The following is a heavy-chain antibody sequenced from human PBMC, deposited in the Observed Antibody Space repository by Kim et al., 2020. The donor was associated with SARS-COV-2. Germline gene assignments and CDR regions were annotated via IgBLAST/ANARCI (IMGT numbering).Heavy chain of an antibody. CDR2: IYYSGST. V-gene: IGHV4-39*01. D-gene: IGHD6-19*01. CDR1: GGSISSSSYY. J-gene: IGHJ5*02. Sequence: SETLSLTCTVSGGSISSSSYYWGWIRHPPGKGLEWIGSIYYSGSTYYNPSLKSRVTISVDTSKNQFSLKLSSVTAADTAVYYCARQKRQWLVQLGWFDPWGQGTLVTVSS. CDR3: ARQKRQWLVQLGWFDP.